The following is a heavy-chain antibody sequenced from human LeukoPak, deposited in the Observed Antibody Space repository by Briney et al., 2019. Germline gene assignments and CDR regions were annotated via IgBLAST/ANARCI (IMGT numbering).Heavy chain of an antibody. V-gene: IGHV1-69*05. CDR1: GGTFSSYA. CDR2: IIPIFGTA. Sequence: XVKVSCKASGGTFSSYAISWVRQAPGQGLEWMGRIIPIFGTANYAQKFQGRVTITTDESTSTAYMELSSLRYEETAVYYCARAARVRYYDSSGYYSFDYWGQGTLVTVSS. CDR3: ARAARVRYYDSSGYYSFDY. D-gene: IGHD3-22*01. J-gene: IGHJ4*02.